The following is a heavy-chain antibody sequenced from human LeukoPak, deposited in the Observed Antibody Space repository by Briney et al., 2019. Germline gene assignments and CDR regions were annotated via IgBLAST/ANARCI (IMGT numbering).Heavy chain of an antibody. Sequence: PSETLSLTCTVSGGSISSYYWSWIRQPPGKGLEWIGYIYHSGSTYYNPSLKSRVTISIDRSKNQFSLKLSSVTAADTAVYYCARDIVVGATDAFDIWGQGTMVTVSS. CDR2: IYHSGST. CDR1: GGSISSYY. V-gene: IGHV4-59*12. CDR3: ARDIVVGATDAFDI. D-gene: IGHD1-26*01. J-gene: IGHJ3*02.